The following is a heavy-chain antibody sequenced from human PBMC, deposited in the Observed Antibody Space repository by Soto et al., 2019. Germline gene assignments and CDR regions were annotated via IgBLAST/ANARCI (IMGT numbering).Heavy chain of an antibody. D-gene: IGHD5-12*01. V-gene: IGHV1-8*01. Sequence: ASVKVSCQASGYTFTSYDINWVRQATGQGLEWMGWMNPNSGNTGYAQKFQGRVTMTRNTSISTAYMELSSLRSEDTAVYYCARGGGGGYSGYDYYYYMDVWGKGTTVTVSS. CDR3: ARGGGGGYSGYDYYYYMDV. CDR2: MNPNSGNT. J-gene: IGHJ6*03. CDR1: GYTFTSYD.